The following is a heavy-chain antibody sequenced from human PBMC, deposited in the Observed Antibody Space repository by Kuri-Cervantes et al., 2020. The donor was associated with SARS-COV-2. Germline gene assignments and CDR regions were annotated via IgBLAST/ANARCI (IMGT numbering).Heavy chain of an antibody. CDR2: ISYDGSKR. CDR3: VTLPRSGRSERWFSVWFDP. D-gene: IGHD3-10*01. CDR1: GLTFSSYG. V-gene: IGHV3-30*03. J-gene: IGHJ5*02. Sequence: GGSLRLSCAASGLTFSSYGMHWVRQTPGKGLQWVAVISYDGSKRYYADAVKGRFTISRDNSKNILYLQMNSLRAEDTAVYFCVTLPRSGRSERWFSVWFDPWGQGTLVTVSS.